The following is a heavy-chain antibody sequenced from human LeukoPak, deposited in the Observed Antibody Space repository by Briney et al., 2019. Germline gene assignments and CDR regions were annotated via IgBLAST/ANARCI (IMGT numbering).Heavy chain of an antibody. Sequence: PGGSLRLSCAASGFTFSSYAMHWVRQAPGKGLEWVAVISYDGSNKYYADSVKGRFTISRDNAKNSLYLQMNSLRAEDTAVYYCARGDYDYVWGSYRNRVFGYWGQGTLVTVSS. CDR2: ISYDGSNK. CDR1: GFTFSSYA. CDR3: ARGDYDYVWGSYRNRVFGY. J-gene: IGHJ4*02. D-gene: IGHD3-16*02. V-gene: IGHV3-30*04.